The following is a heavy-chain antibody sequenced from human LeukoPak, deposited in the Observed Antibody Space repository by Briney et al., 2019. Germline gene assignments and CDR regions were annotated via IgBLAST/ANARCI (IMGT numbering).Heavy chain of an antibody. CDR2: SGSA. D-gene: IGHD3-10*01. Sequence: SETLTLTCTVSSVSFSDYYWNWIRQPPGKGLEWVGHSGSANYNPSLKSRVTISADTSKRDFSLTLSSVTAADTAVYYCARTRRHYYGSGKNLTPWPAGLDGWGQGTTVIVS. CDR1: SVSFSDYY. J-gene: IGHJ6*02. V-gene: IGHV4-59*12. CDR3: ARTRRHYYGSGKNLTPWPAGLDG.